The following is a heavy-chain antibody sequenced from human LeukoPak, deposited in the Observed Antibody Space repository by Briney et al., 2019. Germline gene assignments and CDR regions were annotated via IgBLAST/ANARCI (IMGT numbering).Heavy chain of an antibody. D-gene: IGHD5-24*01. CDR2: ITPSGGT. J-gene: IGHJ4*02. Sequence: ASVKVSVKASGYTFTSYAIHWVRQAPGQGLEWMGWITPSGGTNYPQKFQGRVAITWDTSITTAYMDLSRLTSDDTAVCYCARDRYGDGFAHLDYWGQGALVTVSS. CDR1: GYTFTSYA. CDR3: ARDRYGDGFAHLDY. V-gene: IGHV1-2*02.